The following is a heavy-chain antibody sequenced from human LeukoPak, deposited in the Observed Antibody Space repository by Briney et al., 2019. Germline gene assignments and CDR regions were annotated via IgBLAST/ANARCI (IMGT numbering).Heavy chain of an antibody. CDR2: LSGSGIST. CDR3: AKGRGTGTYYFDY. CDR1: GFTFATYA. D-gene: IGHD3/OR15-3a*01. Sequence: PGGSLRLSCAASGFTFATYAMTWVRQAPGKGLEWVAALSGSGISTYYADSVKGRFTISRANSENTLHLQMDGLGAEDTAVYFCAKGRGTGTYYFDYWGRGILVTVSS. V-gene: IGHV3-23*01. J-gene: IGHJ4*02.